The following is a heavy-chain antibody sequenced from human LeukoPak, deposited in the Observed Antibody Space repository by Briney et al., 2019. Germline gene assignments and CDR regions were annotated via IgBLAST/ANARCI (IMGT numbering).Heavy chain of an antibody. CDR1: GYTFTGYY. V-gene: IGHV1-2*06. CDR2: INPNSGGT. J-gene: IGHJ4*02. D-gene: IGHD6-6*01. CDR3: ASYPRYSSSPPFDY. Sequence: ASVKVSCKASGYTFTGYYMHWVRQAPGQGLEWMGRINPNSGGTNYAQKFQGRVSMTRDTSVSTAYMELSSLRSDDTAVYYCASYPRYSSSPPFDYWGQGTLVTVSS.